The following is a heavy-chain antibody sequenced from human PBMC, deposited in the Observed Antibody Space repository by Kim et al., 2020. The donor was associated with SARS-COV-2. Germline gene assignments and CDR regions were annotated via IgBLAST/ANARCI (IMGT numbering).Heavy chain of an antibody. CDR1: GFTFADYS. CDR3: ARGTVTQWTFFDL. CDR2: LKSRASADTA. D-gene: IGHD4-17*01. Sequence: GGSLRLSCRGSGFTFADYSLSWVRRAPGKGLEWIGLLKSRASADTAENAASVRGRITISRDDFNNVAYLQMDGLTTDDTGVYFCARGTVTQWTFFDLWGPGSHVSVSS. V-gene: IGHV3-49*04. J-gene: IGHJ4*02.